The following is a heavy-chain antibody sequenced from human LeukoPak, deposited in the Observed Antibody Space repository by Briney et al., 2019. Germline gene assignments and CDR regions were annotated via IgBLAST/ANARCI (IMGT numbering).Heavy chain of an antibody. J-gene: IGHJ5*02. D-gene: IGHD3-10*01. V-gene: IGHV4-39*01. CDR2: IYYSGST. CDR1: GGSISSSSYY. CDR3: ARLRVLLWFGELLAYNWFDP. Sequence: ASETLSLTCTVSGGSISSSSYYWGWIRQPPGKGLEWIGSIYYSGSTYYNPSLKSRVTISVDTSKNQFSLKLSSVTAADTAVYYCARLRVLLWFGELLAYNWFDPWGQGTLVTVSS.